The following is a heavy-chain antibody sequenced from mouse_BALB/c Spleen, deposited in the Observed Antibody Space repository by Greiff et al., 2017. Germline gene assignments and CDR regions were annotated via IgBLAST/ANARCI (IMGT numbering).Heavy chain of an antibody. J-gene: IGHJ2*01. Sequence: VQLKESGPSLVKPSQTLSLTCSVTGDSITSGYWNWIRKFPGNKLEYMGYISYSGSTYYNPSLKSRISITRDTSKNQYYLQLNSVTTEDTATYYCARYEELRDYFDYWGQGTTLTVSS. V-gene: IGHV3-8*02. D-gene: IGHD2-12*01. CDR1: GDSITSGY. CDR2: ISYSGST. CDR3: ARYEELRDYFDY.